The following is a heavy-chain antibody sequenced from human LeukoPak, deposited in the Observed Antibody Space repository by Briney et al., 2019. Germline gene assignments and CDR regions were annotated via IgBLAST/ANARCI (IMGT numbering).Heavy chain of an antibody. J-gene: IGHJ4*02. Sequence: NPSETLSLTCSVSGYSFSSGYAWAWIRQPPGQGLEWIGSSRHNVNTHYNPSLKSRVTVSIDMSENQFSLKLTSVTASDTAVYYCAREDWGSYLYWGQGTLVTVSS. CDR1: GYSFSSGYA. D-gene: IGHD3-16*02. V-gene: IGHV4-38-2*02. CDR3: AREDWGSYLY. CDR2: SRHNVNT.